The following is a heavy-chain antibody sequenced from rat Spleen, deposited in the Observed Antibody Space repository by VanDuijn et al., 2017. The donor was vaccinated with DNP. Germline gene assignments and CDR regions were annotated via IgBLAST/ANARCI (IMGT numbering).Heavy chain of an antibody. V-gene: IGHV5-22*01. Sequence: EVQLVESGGGLIQPGRSLKLSCAASGFTFSDYYMAWVRQAPTKGLEWVAYISYDGGNTYYGDSVKGRFTISRDDAKSTLYLQMNSLRSEDMATYYCARLNWGYWYFDFWGPGTMVTVSS. J-gene: IGHJ1*01. CDR1: GFTFSDYY. CDR3: ARLNWGYWYFDF. D-gene: IGHD5-1*01. CDR2: ISYDGGNT.